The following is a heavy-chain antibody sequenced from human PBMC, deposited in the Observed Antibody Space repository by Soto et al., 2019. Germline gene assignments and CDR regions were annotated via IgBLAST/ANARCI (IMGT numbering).Heavy chain of an antibody. Sequence: GGSLRLSCAASGFTFSSYGMHWVRQAPGKGLEWVAVISYDGSNKYYADSVKGRFTISRDNSKNTLYLQMNSLRAEDTAVYYCAKGDGGPTLVVVPAAMLDYWGQGTLVTVSS. CDR3: AKGDGGPTLVVVPAAMLDY. CDR2: ISYDGSNK. V-gene: IGHV3-30*18. D-gene: IGHD2-2*01. J-gene: IGHJ4*02. CDR1: GFTFSSYG.